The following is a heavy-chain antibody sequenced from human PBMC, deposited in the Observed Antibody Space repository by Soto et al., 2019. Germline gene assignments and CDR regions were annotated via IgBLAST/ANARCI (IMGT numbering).Heavy chain of an antibody. CDR3: AGTGGISS. Sequence: QVQLVQSGPEVKKPGASVKVSCKASGYTFTDYYMQWVRQAPGQGLEWMGWINPNSGGTNSAPKFQGRVSMTRDTYISTAYLELSSLRSDDTAVYYCAGTGGISSWGQGTLVIVSS. J-gene: IGHJ4*02. CDR2: INPNSGGT. V-gene: IGHV1-2*02. D-gene: IGHD1-26*01. CDR1: GYTFTDYY.